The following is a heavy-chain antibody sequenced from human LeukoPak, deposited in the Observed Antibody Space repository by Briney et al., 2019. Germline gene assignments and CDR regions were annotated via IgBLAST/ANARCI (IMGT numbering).Heavy chain of an antibody. CDR1: GFTFSTYS. CDR2: IRYDGSNN. Sequence: GGSLRLSCAASGFTFSTYSMNWVRQAPGKGLEWVAFIRYDGSNNYYADSVKGRFTISRENSKNTLFLQMNSLREEDTAVYYCAKESYGSGKVDPWGQGTLVTVSS. D-gene: IGHD3-10*01. J-gene: IGHJ5*02. V-gene: IGHV3-30*02. CDR3: AKESYGSGKVDP.